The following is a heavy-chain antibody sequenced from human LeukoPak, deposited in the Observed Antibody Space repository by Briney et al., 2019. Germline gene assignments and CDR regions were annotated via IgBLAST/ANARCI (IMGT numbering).Heavy chain of an antibody. Sequence: PSETLSLTCTVSGGSISSYYWSWIRQPPGKGLEWIGYIYYTGSTNYNPSLKSRVTISVDTSKNQFSLKLSSVTAADTAVYYCARDRYDSSGYHLLLPDYWGQGTLVTVSS. CDR3: ARDRYDSSGYHLLLPDY. CDR2: IYYTGST. CDR1: GGSISSYY. J-gene: IGHJ4*02. V-gene: IGHV4-59*12. D-gene: IGHD3-22*01.